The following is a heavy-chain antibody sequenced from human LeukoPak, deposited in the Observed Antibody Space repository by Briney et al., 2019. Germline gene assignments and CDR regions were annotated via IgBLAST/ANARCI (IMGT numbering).Heavy chain of an antibody. D-gene: IGHD4-11*01. CDR1: GFTFDDYA. Sequence: GRSLRLSSAASGFTFDDYAMHWVRQAPGKGLEWVSGISWNSGSIGYADSVKGRFTISRDNAKNSLYLQMNSLRAEDTALYYCARVGTVSLDDAFDIWGQGTMVTVSS. V-gene: IGHV3-9*01. CDR3: ARVGTVSLDDAFDI. CDR2: ISWNSGSI. J-gene: IGHJ3*02.